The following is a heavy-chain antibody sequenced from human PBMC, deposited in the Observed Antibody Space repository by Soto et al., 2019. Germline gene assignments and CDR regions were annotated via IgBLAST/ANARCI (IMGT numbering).Heavy chain of an antibody. J-gene: IGHJ6*02. Sequence: QVQLQESGPGLVKPSETLSLTCTVSGGSVSSGSYYWSWIRQPPGKGLEWIGYIYYSGSTNYNPSLKSRVTISGDTSKSQFALKLRSVTAADTAVYYCARDRADYYDSTGYYYYYGMDVWGQGTTVTVSS. CDR3: ARDRADYYDSTGYYYYYGMDV. D-gene: IGHD3-22*01. V-gene: IGHV4-61*01. CDR2: IYYSGST. CDR1: GGSVSSGSYY.